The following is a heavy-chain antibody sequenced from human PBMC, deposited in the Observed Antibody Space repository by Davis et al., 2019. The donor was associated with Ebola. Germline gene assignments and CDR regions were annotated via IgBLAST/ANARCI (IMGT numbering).Heavy chain of an antibody. D-gene: IGHD2-2*01. CDR3: AREGGGKVVPTANIYYYYMDV. CDR2: IRHTGGT. CDR1: GASIIHDNHA. Sequence: SETLSLTCTVSGASIIHDNHAWSWIRQPPGKGLEWIGYIRHTGGTYYNPSLKTRVTMSVDTSKNQFSLTLTSMTVADSAVYYCAREGGGKVVPTANIYYYYMDVWGKGTTVTISS. V-gene: IGHV4-30-4*08. J-gene: IGHJ6*03.